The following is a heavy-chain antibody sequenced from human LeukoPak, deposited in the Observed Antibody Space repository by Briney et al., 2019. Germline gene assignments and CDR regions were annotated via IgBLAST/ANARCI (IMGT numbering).Heavy chain of an antibody. Sequence: SETLSLTFTVSGGSISSGSYYWSWIRQPAGKGLQWIGRIYTSGSSNYNPSLKSRVTISLDTSKNQFSLKLSSVTAADTAVYYCARAGGGIAAAGSYWFDPWGQGTLVTVSS. D-gene: IGHD6-13*01. CDR1: GGSISSGSYY. V-gene: IGHV4-61*02. CDR2: IYTSGSS. CDR3: ARAGGGIAAAGSYWFDP. J-gene: IGHJ5*02.